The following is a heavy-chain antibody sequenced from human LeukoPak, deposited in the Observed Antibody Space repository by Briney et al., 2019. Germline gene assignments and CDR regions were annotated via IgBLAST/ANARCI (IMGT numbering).Heavy chain of an antibody. CDR3: AAAVDYGDIYYYYYMDV. D-gene: IGHD4-17*01. Sequence: SETLSLTCTVSGYSISSGYYWGWIRPPPGKGLEWIGSIYHSGSTYYNPSLKSRVTISVDTSKNQFSLKLSSVTAADTAVYYCAAAVDYGDIYYYYYMDVWGKGTTVTVSS. CDR1: GYSISSGYY. V-gene: IGHV4-38-2*02. CDR2: IYHSGST. J-gene: IGHJ6*03.